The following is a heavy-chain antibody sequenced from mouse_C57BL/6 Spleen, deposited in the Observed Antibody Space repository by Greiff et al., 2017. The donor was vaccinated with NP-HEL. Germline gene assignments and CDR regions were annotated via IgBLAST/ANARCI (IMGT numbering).Heavy chain of an antibody. D-gene: IGHD1-1*01. CDR3: ARGDYGSSYRYFDV. CDR2: ISGGGGNT. CDR1: GFTFSSYT. V-gene: IGHV5-9*01. Sequence: DVHLVESGGGLVKPGGSLKLSCAASGFTFSSYTMSWVRQTPEKRLEWVATISGGGGNTYYPDSVKGRFTISRDNAKNTLYLQMSSLRSEDTALYYCARGDYGSSYRYFDVWGTGTTVTVSS. J-gene: IGHJ1*03.